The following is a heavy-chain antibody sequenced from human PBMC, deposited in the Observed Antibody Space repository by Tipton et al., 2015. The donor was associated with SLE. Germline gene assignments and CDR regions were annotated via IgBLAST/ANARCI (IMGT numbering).Heavy chain of an antibody. CDR2: IYYSGST. Sequence: TLSLTCTVSGGSISSSSYYWGWIRQPPGKGLEWIGSIYYSGSTYYNPSLKSRVTISVDTSKNQFSLKLSSVTAADTAVYYRARDRSTGYFWFDPWGQGTLVTVSS. J-gene: IGHJ5*02. CDR1: GGSISSSSYY. CDR3: ARDRSTGYFWFDP. V-gene: IGHV4-39*07. D-gene: IGHD3-22*01.